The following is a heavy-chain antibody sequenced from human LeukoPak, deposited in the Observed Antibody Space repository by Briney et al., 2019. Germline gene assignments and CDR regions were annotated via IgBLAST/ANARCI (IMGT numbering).Heavy chain of an antibody. CDR2: VYYSGSI. Sequence: PSETLSLTCTVSGDSISSYYWSWIRQPPGKGLEWIGYVYYSGSINYNPSLKSRVTISVYTSKNHFSLRLSSVTAADTAFYYCARHADSGSGYYDYWGQGVLVTVSS. CDR1: GDSISSYY. V-gene: IGHV4-59*08. J-gene: IGHJ4*02. CDR3: ARHADSGSGYYDY. D-gene: IGHD3-3*01.